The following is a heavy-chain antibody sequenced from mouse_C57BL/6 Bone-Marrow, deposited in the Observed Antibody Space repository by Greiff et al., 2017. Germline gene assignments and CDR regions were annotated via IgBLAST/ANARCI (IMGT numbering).Heavy chain of an antibody. CDR2: IDPSDSYT. D-gene: IGHD2-4*01. CDR3: ARTIYDYDEWYYAMDY. V-gene: IGHV1-69*01. Sequence: QVQLQQPGAELVMPGASVKLSCKASGYTFTSYWMHWVKQRPGQGLEWIGEIDPSDSYTNYNQKFKGKSTLTVDKSSSTAYMQLSSLTSEDSAVYYCARTIYDYDEWYYAMDYWGQGTSVTVSS. J-gene: IGHJ4*01. CDR1: GYTFTSYW.